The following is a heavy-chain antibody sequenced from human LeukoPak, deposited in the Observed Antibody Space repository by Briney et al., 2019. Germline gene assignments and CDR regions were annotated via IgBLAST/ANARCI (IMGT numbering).Heavy chain of an antibody. D-gene: IGHD1-20*01. V-gene: IGHV4-59*01. Sequence: PSETLPLTCTVSGGSISSDYWSWIRQPPGKGLEWIGYIYYSGSTNYNPSLKSRVTISVDTSKNQFSLKLSSVTAADTAVYYCARDSITGTHLFEYWGQGTLVTVSS. CDR3: ARDSITGTHLFEY. CDR1: GGSISSDY. CDR2: IYYSGST. J-gene: IGHJ4*02.